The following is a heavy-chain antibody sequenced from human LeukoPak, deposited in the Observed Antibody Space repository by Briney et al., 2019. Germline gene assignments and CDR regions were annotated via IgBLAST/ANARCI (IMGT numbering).Heavy chain of an antibody. V-gene: IGHV3-66*01. J-gene: IGHJ4*02. CDR1: GFTVSSNY. D-gene: IGHD4-23*01. Sequence: GGSLRLSCAASGFTVSSNYMSWVRQAPGKGLEWVSVIYSGGSTYYADSVKGRFTISRDNSKNTVYLQMNSLRPEDTAVYYCAKEDGGHSQIDYWGQGTLVTVSS. CDR2: IYSGGST. CDR3: AKEDGGHSQIDY.